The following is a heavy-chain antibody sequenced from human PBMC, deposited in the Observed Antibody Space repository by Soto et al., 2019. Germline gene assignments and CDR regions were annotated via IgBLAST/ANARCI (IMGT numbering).Heavy chain of an antibody. CDR2: IIPILGIA. J-gene: IGHJ4*02. D-gene: IGHD5-12*01. Sequence: QVQLVQSGAEVKKPGSSVKVSCKASGGTFSSYTISWVRQAPGQGLEWMGRIIPILGIANYAQKFQGRVTITTVKATTXAYMELSSLRSEDTAVYYCARGQLNTGYSGYGLDYWGQGTLVTVSS. CDR1: GGTFSSYT. CDR3: ARGQLNTGYSGYGLDY. V-gene: IGHV1-69*02.